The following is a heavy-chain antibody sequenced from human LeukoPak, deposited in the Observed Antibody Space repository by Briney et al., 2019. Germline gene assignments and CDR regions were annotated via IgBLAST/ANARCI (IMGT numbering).Heavy chain of an antibody. CDR3: AKDFRDYLLYTFDY. D-gene: IGHD4-17*01. CDR2: ISGSGGSS. J-gene: IGHJ4*02. CDR1: GFTFSSYA. Sequence: GGSLRLSCAASGFTFSSYAMSWVRQAPGKGLEWVSAISGSGGSSYYADSVKGRFTISRDNSKNTLYLQMNSLRAEDTAVYYCAKDFRDYLLYTFDYWGQGTLVTVSS. V-gene: IGHV3-23*01.